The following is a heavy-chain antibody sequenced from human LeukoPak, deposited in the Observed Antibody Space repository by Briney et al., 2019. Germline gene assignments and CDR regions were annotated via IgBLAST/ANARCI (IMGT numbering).Heavy chain of an antibody. CDR2: IYHSGST. J-gene: IGHJ3*02. CDR1: GYSISSGYY. Sequence: SETLSLTCTVSGYSISSGYYWGWIRQPPGKGLEWIGSIYHSGSTYYNPSLKSRVTISVDTSKNQFSLKLSSVTAADTAVYYCARVKGGYDYLDAFDIWGQGTMVTVSS. CDR3: ARVKGGYDYLDAFDI. V-gene: IGHV4-38-2*02. D-gene: IGHD5-12*01.